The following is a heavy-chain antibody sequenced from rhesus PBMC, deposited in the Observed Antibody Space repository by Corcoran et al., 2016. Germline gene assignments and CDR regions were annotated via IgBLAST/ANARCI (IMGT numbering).Heavy chain of an antibody. CDR1: GGSISSSYHY. CDR3: ASFRKRAVPLGDY. CDR2: LSYRGSP. D-gene: IGHD2-15*01. J-gene: IGHJ4*01. V-gene: IGHV4-122*02. Sequence: QVQLQEAGPGLVKPSETLALTCAVSGGSISSSYHYWSWIRQAPGKGLEGIGYLSYRGSPRYDPSLKGRFPISRDTSENRFSLKLCSVTAADTAVYYCASFRKRAVPLGDYWGQGVLVTVSS.